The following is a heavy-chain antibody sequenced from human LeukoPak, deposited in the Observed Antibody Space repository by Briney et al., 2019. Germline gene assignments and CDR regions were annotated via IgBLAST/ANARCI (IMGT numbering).Heavy chain of an antibody. CDR1: GFTFSDYS. V-gene: IGHV3-48*01. CDR3: ARDVLYSFDY. D-gene: IGHD1-26*01. J-gene: IGHJ4*02. Sequence: GGSLRLSCAASGFTFSDYSMNWVRQAPGKGLEWVSYIRSRNSAIYYADSVKGRFTISRDNSKNTLYLQMNSLRAEDTAVYYCARDVLYSFDYWGQGTLVTVSS. CDR2: IRSRNSAI.